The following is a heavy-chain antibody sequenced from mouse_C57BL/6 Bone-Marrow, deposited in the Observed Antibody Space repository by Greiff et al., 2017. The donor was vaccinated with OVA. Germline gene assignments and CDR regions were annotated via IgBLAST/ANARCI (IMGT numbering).Heavy chain of an antibody. CDR2: IDPNSGGT. CDR1: GYTFTSYW. D-gene: IGHD2-5*01. J-gene: IGHJ4*01. CDR3: VQEWGYYSNYDAMDY. Sequence: QVQLKQPGAELVKPGASVKLSCKASGYTFTSYWMHWVKQRPGRGLEWIGRIDPNSGGTKYNEKFKSKATLTVDKPSSTAYMQLSSLTSEDSAVYYCVQEWGYYSNYDAMDYWGQGTSVTVSS. V-gene: IGHV1-72*01.